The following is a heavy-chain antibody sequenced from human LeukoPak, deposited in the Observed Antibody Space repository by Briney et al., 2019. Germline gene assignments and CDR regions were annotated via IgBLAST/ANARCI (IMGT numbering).Heavy chain of an antibody. Sequence: PSETLSLTCTVSGGSISSYYWGWIRQPPGKGLEWIASIYYSGSTYYNPSLKSRVTISVDTSKNQFSLKLSAVTAADTAVYYCARLERLTTGTTFDYWGQGTLVTVSS. D-gene: IGHD1-1*01. V-gene: IGHV4-39*01. J-gene: IGHJ4*02. CDR1: GGSISSYY. CDR2: IYYSGST. CDR3: ARLERLTTGTTFDY.